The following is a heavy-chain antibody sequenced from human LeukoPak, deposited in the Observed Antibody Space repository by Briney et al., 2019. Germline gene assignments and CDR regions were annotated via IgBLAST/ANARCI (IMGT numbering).Heavy chain of an antibody. CDR1: GFTFSSYA. Sequence: PGGSLRLSCVASGFTFSSYAMSWVRLAPGKGLEGVSGISNTGANTFYADSVKGRFTTSRDNSKNTLYLQMNSLRAEDTAEYTCAKGSGNNWYLFDNWGQGTLVTVSS. V-gene: IGHV3-23*01. J-gene: IGHJ4*02. CDR2: ISNTGANT. CDR3: AKGSGNNWYLFDN. D-gene: IGHD1-20*01.